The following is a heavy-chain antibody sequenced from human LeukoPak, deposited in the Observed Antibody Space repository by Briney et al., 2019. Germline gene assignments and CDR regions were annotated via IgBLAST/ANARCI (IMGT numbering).Heavy chain of an antibody. CDR1: GFTFSSHP. CDR3: AKSYSYYHMDD. CDR2: IRGSGDST. J-gene: IGHJ6*03. Sequence: GGSLRLSCAASGFTFSSHPMSWVRLALGKGLEWVSSIRGSGDSTYYADSVKGRFTISRDNTKNTLYLQMNSLRGDDTAVYYCAKSYSYYHMDDWGKGTSVTVSS. V-gene: IGHV3-23*01.